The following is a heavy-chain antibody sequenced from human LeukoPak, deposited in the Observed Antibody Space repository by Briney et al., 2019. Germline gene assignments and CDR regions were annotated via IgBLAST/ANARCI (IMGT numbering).Heavy chain of an antibody. Sequence: PPETLSLTCTVSGGSISSSSYYWGWIRQPPGKGLEWIGSIYYSGSTYYNPSLKSRVTISVDTSKNQFSLKLSSVTAADTAVYYCARGGVVVITPFDYWGQGTLVTVSS. CDR3: ARGGVVVITPFDY. CDR2: IYYSGST. D-gene: IGHD3-22*01. J-gene: IGHJ4*02. V-gene: IGHV4-39*07. CDR1: GGSISSSSYY.